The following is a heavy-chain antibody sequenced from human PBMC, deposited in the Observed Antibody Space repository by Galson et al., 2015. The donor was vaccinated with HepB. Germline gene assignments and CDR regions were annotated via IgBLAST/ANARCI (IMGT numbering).Heavy chain of an antibody. V-gene: IGHV3-21*01. CDR1: GFTFSSYS. Sequence: SLRLSCAASGFTFSSYSMNWVRQAPGKGLEWVSSISSSSSYIYYADSVKGRFTISRDNAKNSLYLQMNSLRAEDTAVYYCARDMDIGYGSGSYPYYFDYWGQGTLVTVSS. CDR3: ARDMDIGYGSGSYPYYFDY. D-gene: IGHD3-10*01. CDR2: ISSSSSYI. J-gene: IGHJ4*02.